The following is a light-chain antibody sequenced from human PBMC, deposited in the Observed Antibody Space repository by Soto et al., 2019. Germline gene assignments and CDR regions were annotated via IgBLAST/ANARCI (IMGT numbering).Light chain of an antibody. Sequence: EIVMTQSPATLSVSPGERATLSCRASQSVSSNLAWYQQKPGQAPRLLIYGASTRATGIPARFSGSGSGTEFALTISSLQSEDFAVYYCQQYNNWHLGTFGQGTKVEIK. V-gene: IGKV3-15*01. CDR2: GAS. CDR1: QSVSSN. J-gene: IGKJ1*01. CDR3: QQYNNWHLGT.